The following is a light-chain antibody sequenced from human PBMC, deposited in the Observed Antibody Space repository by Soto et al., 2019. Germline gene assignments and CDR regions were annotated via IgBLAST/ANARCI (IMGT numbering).Light chain of an antibody. J-gene: IGKJ1*01. CDR3: QQYKSYPWT. V-gene: IGKV1-5*03. Sequence: DIQMTQSPSTLSASVGDRVTITCRASQSISSWLAWYQQKPGKAPRLLIYMASSLESGVPSRFSSSGSGTEFTLTISSLQPDDFATYYCQQYKSYPWTFGQGTKVEIK. CDR1: QSISSW. CDR2: MAS.